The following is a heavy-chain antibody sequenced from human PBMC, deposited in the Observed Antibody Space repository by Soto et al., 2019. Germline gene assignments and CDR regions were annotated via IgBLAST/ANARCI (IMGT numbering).Heavy chain of an antibody. Sequence: QLQQWGAGLLKPSETLSLTCVVSGGSFSTYSYNWIRQSPGKGLEWIGEVNHSGSNNYSPSLKSRVTMSLDTSKNQFSLKLTSVTAADTAVYYCARGGSNDWQVAFDIWGQETMVTVSS. CDR2: VNHSGSN. CDR3: ARGGSNDWQVAFDI. J-gene: IGHJ3*02. D-gene: IGHD3-9*01. V-gene: IGHV4-34*01. CDR1: GGSFSTYS.